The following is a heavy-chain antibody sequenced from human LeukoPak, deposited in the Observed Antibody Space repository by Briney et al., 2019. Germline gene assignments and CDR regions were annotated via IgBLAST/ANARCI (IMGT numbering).Heavy chain of an antibody. CDR2: ISVSGGST. CDR1: GFTFSSYA. Sequence: PGRSLRPSCAASGFTFSSYAMSWVRQAPGKGLEWVSAISVSGGSTYYAASVKGRLTISRDNSKNTLYLQMNSLRAEDTAVYYCAVAAAGTAEVYYYYYYMDVWGKGTTVTVSS. CDR3: AVAAAGTAEVYYYYYYMDV. J-gene: IGHJ6*03. V-gene: IGHV3-23*01. D-gene: IGHD6-13*01.